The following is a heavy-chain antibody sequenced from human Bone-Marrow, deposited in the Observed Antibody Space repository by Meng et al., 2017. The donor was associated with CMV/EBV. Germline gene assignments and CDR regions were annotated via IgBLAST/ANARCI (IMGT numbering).Heavy chain of an antibody. Sequence: SETLSLTCTVSGGSISSYYWSWIRQPPGKGLEWIGYIYYSGSTNYNPSLKSRVTISVDTSKNQFSLKLSSVTAADTAVYYCARGRLYYDFWSGWHYYYGMDVWGQGTTVTVSS. J-gene: IGHJ6*02. V-gene: IGHV4-59*01. CDR2: IYYSGST. D-gene: IGHD3-3*01. CDR1: GGSISSYY. CDR3: ARGRLYYDFWSGWHYYYGMDV.